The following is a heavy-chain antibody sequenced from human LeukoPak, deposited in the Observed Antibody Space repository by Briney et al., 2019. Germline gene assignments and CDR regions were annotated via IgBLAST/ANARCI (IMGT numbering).Heavy chain of an antibody. J-gene: IGHJ4*02. V-gene: IGHV3-21*01. CDR3: ARGSSTHGEYYFDY. CDR2: ISSRSSYI. CDR1: GFTFSSYS. Sequence: PGGSLRLSCAASGFTFSSYSMNWVRQAPGKGLEWVSSISSRSSYIFYADSVKGRFTISRDNAKNSLYLQMNSLRAEDTAVYSCARGSSTHGEYYFDYWGQGTLVTVSS. D-gene: IGHD2-2*01.